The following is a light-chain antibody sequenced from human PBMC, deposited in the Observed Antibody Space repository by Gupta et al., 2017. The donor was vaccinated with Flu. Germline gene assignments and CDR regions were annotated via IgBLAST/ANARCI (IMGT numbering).Light chain of an antibody. V-gene: IGLV2-11*01. J-gene: IGLJ3*02. CDR2: SVT. CDR3: CSYAGSYTWV. Sequence: QSALTQPRSVSGSPGQSVTISCTGSSSDLGSYNFVSWYQHHPGKAPKLVIYSVTMRPSGVPARFSASKSGNTASPTISGLQADEEADYYCCSYAGSYTWVFGGGTKLTVL. CDR1: SSDLGSYNF.